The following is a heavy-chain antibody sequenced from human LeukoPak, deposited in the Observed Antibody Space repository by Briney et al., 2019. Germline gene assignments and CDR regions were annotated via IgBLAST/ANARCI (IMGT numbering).Heavy chain of an antibody. D-gene: IGHD3-10*01. CDR1: GYTLTELS. CDR3: ATYFYGSGSYYFDY. CDR2: FDPEDGET. J-gene: IGHJ4*02. Sequence: ASVTVSCKVSGYTLTELSMHWVRQAPGKGLEWMGGFDPEDGETIYAQKFQGRVTMTEDTSTDTAYMELSSLRSEDTAVYYCATYFYGSGSYYFDYWGQGTLVTVSS. V-gene: IGHV1-24*01.